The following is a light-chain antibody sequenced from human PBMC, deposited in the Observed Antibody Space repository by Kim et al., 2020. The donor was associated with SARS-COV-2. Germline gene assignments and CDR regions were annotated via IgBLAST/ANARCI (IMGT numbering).Light chain of an antibody. Sequence: LTQPPSVSKGLRQAATLTCSGNSNNVGDQGAAWLQQHQGHPPKLLSYRSNNRPSGISDRFSASRSGNTASLTITGLQPEDEADYYCSAWDSSLSGWVFGGGTKLTVL. J-gene: IGLJ3*02. CDR1: SNNVGDQG. V-gene: IGLV10-54*01. CDR2: RSN. CDR3: SAWDSSLSGWV.